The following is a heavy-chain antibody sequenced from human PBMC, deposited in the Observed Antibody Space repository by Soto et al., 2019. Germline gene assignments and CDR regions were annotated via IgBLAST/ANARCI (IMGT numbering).Heavy chain of an antibody. V-gene: IGHV1-3*01. CDR2: INAGNGNT. CDR1: GYTFTSYA. J-gene: IGHJ6*02. CDR3: AGPDDYYYGKDV. Sequence: QVKLVQSGAAVKKPGASVKVSGKASGYTFTSYAMHWVRQAPGQRLEWMGWINAGNGNTKYSQQFKGRVTITRETTMTTAYWKLSRLRCEVRAGYCCAGPDDYYYGKDVGGQGTTVTVSS.